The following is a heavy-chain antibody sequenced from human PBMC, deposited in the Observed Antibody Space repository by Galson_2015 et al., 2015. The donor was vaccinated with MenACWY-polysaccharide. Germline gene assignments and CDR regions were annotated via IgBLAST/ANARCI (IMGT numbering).Heavy chain of an antibody. J-gene: IGHJ4*01. D-gene: IGHD2-21*02. CDR2: IYWDDDK. CDR1: GFSLTSRPVG. Sequence: PALVKPTQTLTLTCTFSGFSLTSRPVGVGWIRQPPGKALECLALIYWDDDKRYSPSLKSRLTITKDTSKDQVVLTMTNMDPVDTATYDCALRRPVNGDSNSGDFDFSLHGILVTVSS. CDR3: ALRRPVNGDSNSGDFDF. V-gene: IGHV2-5*02.